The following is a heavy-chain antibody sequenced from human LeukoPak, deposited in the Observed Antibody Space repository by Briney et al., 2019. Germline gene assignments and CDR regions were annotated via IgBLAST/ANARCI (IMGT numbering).Heavy chain of an antibody. CDR3: ARELYYYGSGNGYIDY. D-gene: IGHD3-10*01. CDR1: GFIFSSYS. V-gene: IGHV3-21*01. J-gene: IGHJ4*02. CDR2: ISTSSSYI. Sequence: GGSLRLSCAASGFIFSSYSMNWVRQAPGKGLEWVSFISTSSSYIYYADSVKGRFTISRDNAKNSLYLQMNSLRAEDTAVYYCARELYYYGSGNGYIDYWGQGTLVTVSS.